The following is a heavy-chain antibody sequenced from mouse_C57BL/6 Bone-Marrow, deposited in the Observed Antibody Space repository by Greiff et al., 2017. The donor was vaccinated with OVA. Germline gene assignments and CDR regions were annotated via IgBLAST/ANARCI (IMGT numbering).Heavy chain of an antibody. CDR3: ARSRYPWYFDV. J-gene: IGHJ1*03. V-gene: IGHV14-2*01. D-gene: IGHD1-1*01. CDR2: IDPEDGET. CDR1: GFNIKDYY. Sequence: EVQLQQSGAELVKPGASVKLSCTASGFNIKDYYMHWVKQRTEQGLEWIGRIDPEDGETKYAPKFQGKATLTADTSSNTAYLQLSSLTSEDTAVYYCARSRYPWYFDVWGTGTTVTVSS.